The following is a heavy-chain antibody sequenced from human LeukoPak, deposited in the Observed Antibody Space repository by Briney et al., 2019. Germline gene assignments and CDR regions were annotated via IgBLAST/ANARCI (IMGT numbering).Heavy chain of an antibody. J-gene: IGHJ6*02. CDR1: GYTFTSYD. V-gene: IGHV1-8*01. CDR2: MNPNSGNT. CDR3: ARVDYDFWSGYAHPPYYYYYYGMDV. Sequence: ASVKVSCKASGYTFTSYDINWVRQATGQGLEWMGWMNPNSGNTGYAQKFQGRVTMTRNTSISTAYMELSSLRSEDTAVYYCARVDYDFWSGYAHPPYYYYYYGMDVWGQGTTVTVSS. D-gene: IGHD3-3*01.